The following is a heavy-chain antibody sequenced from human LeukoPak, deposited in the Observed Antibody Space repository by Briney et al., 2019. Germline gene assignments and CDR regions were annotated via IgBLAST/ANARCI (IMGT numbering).Heavy chain of an antibody. Sequence: GGSLRLSCAASGFTFSSYSMNWVRQAPGKGLEWVSSISSSSSYIYYADSVKGRFTISRDNSKNTLYLQMNSLRAEDTAVYYCARAAITMVRGTSGSATDYWGQGTLVTVSS. J-gene: IGHJ4*02. CDR3: ARAAITMVRGTSGSATDY. D-gene: IGHD3-10*01. CDR2: ISSSSSYI. V-gene: IGHV3-21*01. CDR1: GFTFSSYS.